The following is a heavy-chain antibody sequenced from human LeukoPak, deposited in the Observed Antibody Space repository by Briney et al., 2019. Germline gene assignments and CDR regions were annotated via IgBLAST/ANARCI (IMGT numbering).Heavy chain of an antibody. J-gene: IGHJ3*02. Sequence: SETLSLTCTVSGGSISSYYWSWIRQPPGKGLEWIGYIYYSGSTNYNSSLKSRVTISVDTSKNQFSLKLSSVTAADTAVYYCARERGNDAFDIWGQGTMVTVSS. CDR1: GGSISSYY. V-gene: IGHV4-59*01. CDR3: ARERGNDAFDI. CDR2: IYYSGST.